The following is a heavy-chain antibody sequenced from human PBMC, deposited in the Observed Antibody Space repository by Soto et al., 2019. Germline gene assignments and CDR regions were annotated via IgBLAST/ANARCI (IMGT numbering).Heavy chain of an antibody. CDR3: AKDLDILTGYSTLVAFDI. J-gene: IGHJ3*02. D-gene: IGHD3-9*01. Sequence: GGSLRLSCAASGFTFDDYAMHWVRQAPGKGLEWVSGISWSSGSIGYADSVKGRFTISRDNAKNSLYLQMNSLRAEDTALYYCAKDLDILTGYSTLVAFDIWGQGTMVTVSS. V-gene: IGHV3-9*01. CDR2: ISWSSGSI. CDR1: GFTFDDYA.